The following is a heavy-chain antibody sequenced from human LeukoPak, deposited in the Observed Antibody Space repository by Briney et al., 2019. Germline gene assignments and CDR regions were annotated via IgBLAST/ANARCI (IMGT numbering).Heavy chain of an antibody. J-gene: IGHJ4*02. D-gene: IGHD3-16*01. Sequence: GGSLRLSCAASGFTVSDNSMIWVRQAPGKGLEWVSTLHRDGSVRYADSVNGRFTISRDDSKNTLSLQMSSLRDEDTAVYYCVRVHGGGYWGQGTLVTVSS. CDR2: LHRDGSV. V-gene: IGHV3-53*01. CDR1: GFTVSDNS. CDR3: VRVHGGGY.